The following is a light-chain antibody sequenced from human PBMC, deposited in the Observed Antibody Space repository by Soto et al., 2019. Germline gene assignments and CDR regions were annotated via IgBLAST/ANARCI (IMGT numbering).Light chain of an antibody. V-gene: IGKV3-11*01. CDR2: DAS. Sequence: EIVLTQSPATLSLSPGERATLSCRASQSVSSYLAWYQQKPGQAPRLLIYDASNRATGIPARFSGSGSGTDFTLPISSLEPEDFAVYYCQLRSNWPTMYTFGQGTQLEIK. J-gene: IGKJ2*01. CDR3: QLRSNWPTMYT. CDR1: QSVSSY.